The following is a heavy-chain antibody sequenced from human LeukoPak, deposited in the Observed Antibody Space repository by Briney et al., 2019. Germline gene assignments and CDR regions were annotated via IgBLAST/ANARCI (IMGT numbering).Heavy chain of an antibody. V-gene: IGHV4-59*01. J-gene: IGHJ4*02. Sequence: SETLSLTCTVSGGSISSYYCSWIRQPPGKGLEWIGYIYYSGSTNYNPSLKSRVTISVDTSKNQFSLKLSSVTAADTAVYYCARAPYGGNLYYFDYWGQGTLVTVSS. CDR3: ARAPYGGNLYYFDY. D-gene: IGHD4-23*01. CDR1: GGSISSYY. CDR2: IYYSGST.